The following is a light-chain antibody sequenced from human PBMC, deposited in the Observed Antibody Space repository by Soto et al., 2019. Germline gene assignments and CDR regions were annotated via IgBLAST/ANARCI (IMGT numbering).Light chain of an antibody. CDR1: QSVGGD. V-gene: IGKV3-20*01. CDR3: QQYGSSGT. CDR2: GAS. J-gene: IGKJ1*01. Sequence: VMTQSPATLSVSPGERATLSCRASQSVGGDLAWYQQKPGQAPRLLIYGASSRATGIPDRFSSSGSGTDFTLTISRLEPEDFAVYYCQQYGSSGTFGQGTKVDIK.